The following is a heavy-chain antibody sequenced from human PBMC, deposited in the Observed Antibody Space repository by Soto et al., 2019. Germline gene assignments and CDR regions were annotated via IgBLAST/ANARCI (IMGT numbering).Heavy chain of an antibody. D-gene: IGHD3-10*01. V-gene: IGHV3-48*03. CDR2: ISSSGAAI. CDR3: VRDRLYYSGSGTPLWFDS. J-gene: IGHJ5*01. Sequence: EVQLVESGGGLVQPGGSLRLSCAASGFTFSSYEMNWARQAPGKGLEWVSYISSSGAAIYYADSVKGRFTISRDNAKNSLFLQLNSLRADDTAIYYCVRDRLYYSGSGTPLWFDSWGQGTLVTVSS. CDR1: GFTFSSYE.